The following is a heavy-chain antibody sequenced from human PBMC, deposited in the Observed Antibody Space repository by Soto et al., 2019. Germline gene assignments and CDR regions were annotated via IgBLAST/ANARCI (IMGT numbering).Heavy chain of an antibody. CDR2: ISAYNGNT. D-gene: IGHD6-19*01. V-gene: IGHV1-18*04. J-gene: IGHJ5*02. CDR1: GYTFTSYG. Sequence: ASVKVSCKASGYTFTSYGISWVRQAPGQGLEWMGWISAYNGNTNYAQKLQGRVTMTTDTSTSTAYMELRSLRSDDTAVYYCARDRQVDGPIAYNWFDPWGQGTLVTVSS. CDR3: ARDRQVDGPIAYNWFDP.